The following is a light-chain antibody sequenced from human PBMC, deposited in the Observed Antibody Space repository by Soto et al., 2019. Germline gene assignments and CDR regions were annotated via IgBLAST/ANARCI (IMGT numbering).Light chain of an antibody. Sequence: VMTQSRHSLSVSPGERATFSCRASRTISASLAWYQQKPGQAPRLLVHGASTRAPDIPARFSGGGSGTEITLTISSLQSEDFAIYYCQQYYTGPKTFGQGTRVEVK. J-gene: IGKJ1*01. CDR2: GAS. CDR3: QQYYTGPKT. CDR1: RTISAS. V-gene: IGKV3-15*01.